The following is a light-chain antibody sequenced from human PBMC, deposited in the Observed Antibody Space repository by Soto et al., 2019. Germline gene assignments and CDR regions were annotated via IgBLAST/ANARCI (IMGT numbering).Light chain of an antibody. CDR3: QERSNLPLT. CDR1: QSVGGS. V-gene: IGKV3-11*01. CDR2: DAS. Sequence: EIVLTQSPAPLSLSPGERATLSFRASQSVGGSLAWYQQKPGKGPRLLIYDASKRATGIPARFSSSGSGTDFTLTISSLEPEDFAVYYYQERSNLPLTFGGGPKVEIK. J-gene: IGKJ4*01.